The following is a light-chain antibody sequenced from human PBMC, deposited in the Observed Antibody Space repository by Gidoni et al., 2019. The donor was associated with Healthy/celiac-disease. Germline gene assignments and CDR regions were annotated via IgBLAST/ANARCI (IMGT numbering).Light chain of an antibody. CDR1: QGISSY. V-gene: IGKV1-9*01. J-gene: IGKJ3*01. CDR2: AAS. Sequence: DIQLTQSPSFLSASVGDRVTITCRASQGISSYLAWYQQKPGKAPKLLIYAASTLQSGVPSRFSGSESGTEFTLTISSLQPEDFATYYCQQLNSYRFXPXTKVDIK. CDR3: QQLNSYR.